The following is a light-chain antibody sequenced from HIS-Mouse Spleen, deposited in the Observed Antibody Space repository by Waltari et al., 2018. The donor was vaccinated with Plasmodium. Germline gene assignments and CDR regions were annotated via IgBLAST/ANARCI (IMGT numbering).Light chain of an antibody. V-gene: IGKV3-11*01. Sequence: ELVLTQSPATLSVSPGERATPPCRASQSVSSYLAWYQQKPGQAPRLLIYDASNRATGIPARFSGSGSGTDFTLTISSLEPEDFAVYYCQQRSNWPLTFGGGTKVEIK. CDR3: QQRSNWPLT. CDR1: QSVSSY. CDR2: DAS. J-gene: IGKJ4*01.